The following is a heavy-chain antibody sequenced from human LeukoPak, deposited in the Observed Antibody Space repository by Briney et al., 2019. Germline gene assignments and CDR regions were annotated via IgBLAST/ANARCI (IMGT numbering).Heavy chain of an antibody. J-gene: IGHJ5*02. V-gene: IGHV3-23*01. CDR2: ISGSGGST. Sequence: GGSLRLSCAASGFTFSSYAMSWVSQAPGKGLEWVSAISGSGGSTYYAESVKGRFTISRDNSKNTLYLQMNSLRAEDTAVYYCAKEGADIVVVPAAENWFDPWGQGTLVTVSS. CDR3: AKEGADIVVVPAAENWFDP. D-gene: IGHD2-2*01. CDR1: GFTFSSYA.